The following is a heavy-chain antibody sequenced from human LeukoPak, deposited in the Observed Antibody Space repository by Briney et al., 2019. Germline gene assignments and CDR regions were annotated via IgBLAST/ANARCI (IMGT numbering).Heavy chain of an antibody. J-gene: IGHJ4*02. V-gene: IGHV5-51*01. CDR2: IYPGDSDT. CDR3: ARFGDYGDQTYYFDY. Sequence: GESLKISCKGSGYSFTSYWIGWVRQMPGKGREWIGIIYPGDSDTRYRPSFQGQVTISADKSISTAYLQWSSLKASDTAMYYCARFGDYGDQTYYFDYWGQGTLVTVSS. D-gene: IGHD4-17*01. CDR1: GYSFTSYW.